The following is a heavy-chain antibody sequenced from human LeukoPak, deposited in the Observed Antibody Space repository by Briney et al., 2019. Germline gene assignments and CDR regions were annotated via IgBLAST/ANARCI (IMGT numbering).Heavy chain of an antibody. J-gene: IGHJ6*03. CDR3: ARDYGDTMVRGVNFYYYYYMDV. V-gene: IGHV3-7*01. Sequence: PGGSLRLSCAASGFTFSSYSMNWVRQAPGKGLEWVANIKQDGSEKYYVDSVKGRFTISRDNAKNSLYLQMNSLRAEDTAVYYCARDYGDTMVRGVNFYYYYYMDVWGKGTTVTISS. D-gene: IGHD3-10*01. CDR1: GFTFSSYS. CDR2: IKQDGSEK.